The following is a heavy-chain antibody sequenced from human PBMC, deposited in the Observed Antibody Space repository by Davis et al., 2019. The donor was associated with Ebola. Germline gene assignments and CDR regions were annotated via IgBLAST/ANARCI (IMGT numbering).Heavy chain of an antibody. CDR3: AKDATYKSSYFYYMDV. J-gene: IGHJ6*03. CDR1: GFTFSNYG. D-gene: IGHD5-24*01. Sequence: GGSLRLSCAASGFTFSNYGIHWVRQAPGKGLEWVAFIRYDGSNEYYVDSVKGRFTISRDNSKNTLYLQMNSLRAEDTAVYYCAKDATYKSSYFYYMDVWGKGTTVTVSS. CDR2: IRYDGSNE. V-gene: IGHV3-30*02.